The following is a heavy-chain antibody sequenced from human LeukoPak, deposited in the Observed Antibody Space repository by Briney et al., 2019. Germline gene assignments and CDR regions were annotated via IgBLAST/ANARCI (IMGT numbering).Heavy chain of an antibody. V-gene: IGHV3-21*04. Sequence: GGSLRLSCAASGFSFSSFAMTRVRQAPGKGLEWVSTIRSNGATAYNADSVKGRFTISRDNAKNSLYLQMNSLRAEDTAVYYCAREARIVGATYYFDYWGQGTLVTVSS. J-gene: IGHJ4*02. CDR2: IRSNGATA. CDR1: GFSFSSFA. CDR3: AREARIVGATYYFDY. D-gene: IGHD1-26*01.